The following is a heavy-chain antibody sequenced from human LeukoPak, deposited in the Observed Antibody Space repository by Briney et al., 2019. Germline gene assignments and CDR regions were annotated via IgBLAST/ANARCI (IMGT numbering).Heavy chain of an antibody. CDR2: ISWYSGSI. D-gene: IGHD5-24*01. V-gene: IGHV3-9*01. CDR3: AKFAERSMATINSDY. Sequence: PGRSLRLSCAASGFTFDDYAMHWVRQAPGKGLEWVSGISWYSGSIGYADSVKGRFTISRDNVKNSLYLQMNSLRAEDTALYYCAKFAERSMATINSDYWGQGTLVTVSS. J-gene: IGHJ4*02. CDR1: GFTFDDYA.